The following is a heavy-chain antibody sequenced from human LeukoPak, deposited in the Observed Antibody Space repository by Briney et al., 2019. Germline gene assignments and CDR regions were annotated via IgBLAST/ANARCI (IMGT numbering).Heavy chain of an antibody. CDR2: INHSGST. Sequence: RPSETLSLTCTVSGGSISSYYWSWIRQPPGKGLEWIGEINHSGSTNYNPSLKSRVTISVDTSKNQFSLKLSSVTAADTAVYYCARVATHRGPEGWGQGTLVTVSS. J-gene: IGHJ4*02. D-gene: IGHD5-12*01. V-gene: IGHV4-34*01. CDR1: GGSISSYY. CDR3: ARVATHRGPEG.